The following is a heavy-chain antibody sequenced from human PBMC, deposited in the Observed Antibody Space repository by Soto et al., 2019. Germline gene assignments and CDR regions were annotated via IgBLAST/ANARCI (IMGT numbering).Heavy chain of an antibody. CDR2: ISYDGSNK. CDR1: GFTFSGYA. D-gene: IGHD2-15*01. V-gene: IGHV3-30*18. Sequence: GGSLRLSCAAAGFTFSGYAMHWVRQAPGKGLEWVAVISYDGSNKFYADSVMGRFTISRDNSKNAIFLQMDSLRPDDAAVYYCAKGNNRGSCYSASDYWGQGTLVTVSS. CDR3: AKGNNRGSCYSASDY. J-gene: IGHJ4*02.